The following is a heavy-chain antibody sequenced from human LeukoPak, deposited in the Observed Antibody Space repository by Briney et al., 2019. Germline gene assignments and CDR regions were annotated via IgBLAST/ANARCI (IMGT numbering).Heavy chain of an antibody. V-gene: IGHV3-49*04. D-gene: IGHD3-22*01. Sequence: PGGSLRLSCTTSGFTFGDYTMSWVRQAPGKGLEWVGFIRSKPYGGATEYAASVQGRFTISRNDSESIAYLQMSSLKTEDTAVYYCARDRDPYYYDTSGYPLDYWGQGTLVTVSS. CDR3: ARDRDPYYYDTSGYPLDY. CDR1: GFTFGDYT. CDR2: IRSKPYGGAT. J-gene: IGHJ4*02.